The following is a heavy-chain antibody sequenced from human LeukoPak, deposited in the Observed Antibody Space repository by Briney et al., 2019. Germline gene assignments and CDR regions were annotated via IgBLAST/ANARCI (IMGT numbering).Heavy chain of an antibody. CDR2: IKQDGSEK. V-gene: IGHV3-7*03. CDR3: ARILGDYYDSSGYNFDY. CDR1: GFTFSSYW. J-gene: IGHJ4*02. D-gene: IGHD3-22*01. Sequence: GGSLRLSCAASGFTFSSYWMSWVRQAPGKGLEWVANIKQDGSEKYYVDSVKGRFTISRDNAKNSLYLQMNSLRAEDTALYYCARILGDYYDSSGYNFDYWGQGTLVTVSS.